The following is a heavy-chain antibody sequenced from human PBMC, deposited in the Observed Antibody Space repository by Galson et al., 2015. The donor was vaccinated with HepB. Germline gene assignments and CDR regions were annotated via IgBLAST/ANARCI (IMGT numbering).Heavy chain of an antibody. CDR3: ARAQDMVVLVGATGCEEKYFEH. CDR1: GFTFSSYA. J-gene: IGHJ1*01. Sequence: SLRLSCAASGFTFSSYAMHWVRPAPGEGLEWVSVISYGGGNKYYADSVKGRFTISTDNSKNTLYLQMNSLRAEDTAVDYCARAQDMVVLVGATGCEEKYFEHWGQGTLVTVSS. V-gene: IGHV3-30*04. CDR2: ISYGGGNK. D-gene: IGHD2-15*01.